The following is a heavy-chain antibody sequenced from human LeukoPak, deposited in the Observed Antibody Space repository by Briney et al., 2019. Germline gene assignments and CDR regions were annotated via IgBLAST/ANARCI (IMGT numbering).Heavy chain of an antibody. Sequence: GGSLRLSCVASGFTFSSYEMNWVRQAPGKGLEWVSYISSSGTTRYYADSVKGRFTISRDNAKNSLYLQMNSLRAEDTAVYYCARERPEIDYWGQGTLATVSS. V-gene: IGHV3-48*03. CDR3: ARERPEIDY. CDR1: GFTFSSYE. CDR2: ISSSGTTR. J-gene: IGHJ4*02.